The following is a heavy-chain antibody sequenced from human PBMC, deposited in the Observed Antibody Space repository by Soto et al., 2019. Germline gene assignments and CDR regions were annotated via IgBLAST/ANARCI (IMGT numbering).Heavy chain of an antibody. D-gene: IGHD5-18*01. CDR3: ARDQSGYSYGYGLGY. V-gene: IGHV3-21*01. CDR2: ISSSSSYI. Sequence: EVQLVESGGGLVKPGGSLRLSCAASGFTFSSYSMNWVRQAPGKGLEWVSSISSSSSYIYYADSVKGRFTISRDNAKNSLYLHMNRLRAEDTAVYYCARDQSGYSYGYGLGYWGQGTLVTVSS. J-gene: IGHJ4*02. CDR1: GFTFSSYS.